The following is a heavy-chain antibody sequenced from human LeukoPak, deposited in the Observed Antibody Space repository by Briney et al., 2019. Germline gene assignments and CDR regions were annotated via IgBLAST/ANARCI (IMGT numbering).Heavy chain of an antibody. CDR1: GGSVSSYY. Sequence: SETLSLTCSVSGGSVSSYYWSWIRQPPGKGLEWIGYINYSGNTNYNPSLKSRVTISVDTSKNQFSLKLSSVTAADTAVYYCASFSWGSGSYNQEAIWSWFDPWGQGTLVTVSS. CDR2: INYSGNT. J-gene: IGHJ5*02. D-gene: IGHD3-10*01. V-gene: IGHV4-59*08. CDR3: ASFSWGSGSYNQEAIWSWFDP.